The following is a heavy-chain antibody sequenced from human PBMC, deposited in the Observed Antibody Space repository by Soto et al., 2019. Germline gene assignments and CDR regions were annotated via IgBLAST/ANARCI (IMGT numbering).Heavy chain of an antibody. CDR1: GFTFSDYY. J-gene: IGHJ4*02. CDR2: ISSSSSYT. V-gene: IGHV3-11*06. Sequence: GGSLRLSCAASGFTFSDYYMSWIRQAPGKGLEWVSYISSSSSYTNYADSVKGRFTISRDKAKNSLYLQMNSLRAEDTAVYYCARLGTNYDFDYWGQGTLVTVSS. D-gene: IGHD1-7*01. CDR3: ARLGTNYDFDY.